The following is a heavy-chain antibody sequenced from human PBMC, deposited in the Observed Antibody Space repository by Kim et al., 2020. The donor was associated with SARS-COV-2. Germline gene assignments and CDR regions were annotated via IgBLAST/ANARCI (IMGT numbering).Heavy chain of an antibody. J-gene: IGHJ5*02. CDR3: ARDGGVAYCGGDCYSWWFDP. Sequence: ASVKVSCKASGYTFTSYYMHWVRQAPGQGLEWMGIINPSGGSTSYAQKFQGRVTMTRDTSTSTVYMELSSLRSEDTAVYYCARDGGVAYCGGDCYSWWFDPWGQGTLVTVSS. V-gene: IGHV1-46*01. CDR2: INPSGGST. D-gene: IGHD2-21*02. CDR1: GYTFTSYY.